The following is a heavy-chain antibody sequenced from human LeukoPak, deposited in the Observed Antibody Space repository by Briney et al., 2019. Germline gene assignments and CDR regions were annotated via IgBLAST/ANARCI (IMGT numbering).Heavy chain of an antibody. V-gene: IGHV4-59*01. Sequence: SETLSLTCTVSGDSISSYYWSWIRQPPGKGLEWIGYMYYTGSTTYNPSLKSRVTISVDTSKNQFSLKLSSVTAADTAVYYCARGWGIAVDGGWYFDLWGRGTLVTVSS. CDR1: GDSISSYY. CDR3: ARGWGIAVDGGWYFDL. D-gene: IGHD6-19*01. CDR2: MYYTGST. J-gene: IGHJ2*01.